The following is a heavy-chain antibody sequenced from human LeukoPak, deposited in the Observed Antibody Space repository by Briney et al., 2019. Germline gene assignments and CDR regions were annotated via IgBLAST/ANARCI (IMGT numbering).Heavy chain of an antibody. CDR3: ASFPIEGEWSISPVYYYMDV. D-gene: IGHD3-16*01. CDR1: GGTFSSYA. J-gene: IGHJ6*03. V-gene: IGHV1-69*05. CDR2: IIHIFGTA. Sequence: SVKVSCKASGGTFSSYAISRVRQAPGQGLEWMGDIIHIFGTANYAQKFQDRVTITTDETTSTAYMELSSLKFEDTAVYYCASFPIEGEWSISPVYYYMDVRGKGTTVTVSS.